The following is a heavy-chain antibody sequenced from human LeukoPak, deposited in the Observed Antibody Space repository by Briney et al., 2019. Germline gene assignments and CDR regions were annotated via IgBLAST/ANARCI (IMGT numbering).Heavy chain of an antibody. Sequence: SVKVSCKASGGTYSSYAISWVRQAPGQGLEWMGGIIPIFGTANYAQKFQGRLTLTADESTSTAYMELSSLRSEDTAVYYCARDSIAVAGTDYWGQGTLVTVSS. CDR1: GGTYSSYA. V-gene: IGHV1-69*13. J-gene: IGHJ4*02. CDR3: ARDSIAVAGTDY. CDR2: IIPIFGTA. D-gene: IGHD6-19*01.